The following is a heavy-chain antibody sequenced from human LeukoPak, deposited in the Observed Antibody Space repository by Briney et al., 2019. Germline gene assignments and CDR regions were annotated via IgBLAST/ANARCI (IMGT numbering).Heavy chain of an antibody. CDR2: IYYSGSI. J-gene: IGHJ4*02. Sequence: SETLSLTCTVSGGSISSYYWSWIRQPPGKGLEWIGYIYYSGSINYNPSLKSRVTISVDTSKNQFSLKLSSVTAADTAVYYCAREVTLYYFDYWGQGTLVTVSS. CDR1: GGSISSYY. V-gene: IGHV4-59*01. CDR3: AREVTLYYFDY. D-gene: IGHD2-21*02.